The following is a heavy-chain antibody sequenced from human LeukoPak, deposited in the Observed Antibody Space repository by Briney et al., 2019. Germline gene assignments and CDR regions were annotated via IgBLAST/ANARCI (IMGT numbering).Heavy chain of an antibody. Sequence: SETLSLTCTVSGGSISTSNYYWGWIRQPPGKGLEWIGNIFYSGSTYYSPSLKSRVTISVDKSKNQFSLKLTSVTAADTAVYYCARDRASPYWSQGALVTVSS. CDR2: IFYSGST. J-gene: IGHJ4*02. CDR3: ARDRASPY. V-gene: IGHV4-39*07. CDR1: GGSISTSNYY.